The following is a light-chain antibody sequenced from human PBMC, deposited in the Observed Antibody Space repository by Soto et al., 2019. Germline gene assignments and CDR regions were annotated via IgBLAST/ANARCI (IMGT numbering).Light chain of an antibody. Sequence: EIVLTQSPGTLSLSPGERATLSCRASQSVSSSYLAWYQQKPGQAPRLLIYGASSRATGIPDRFSGSGSGTDFPLTISRLEPEDFAVYYCQQYGSSLLTFGGGTKVAIK. CDR3: QQYGSSLLT. V-gene: IGKV3-20*01. CDR1: QSVSSSY. J-gene: IGKJ4*01. CDR2: GAS.